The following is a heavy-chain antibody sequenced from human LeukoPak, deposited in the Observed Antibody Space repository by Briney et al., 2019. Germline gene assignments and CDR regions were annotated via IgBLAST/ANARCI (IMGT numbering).Heavy chain of an antibody. J-gene: IGHJ6*03. CDR1: GFTFSSYW. V-gene: IGHV3-7*01. D-gene: IGHD6-13*01. CDR3: AREAAAAGPYYYYYMDV. Sequence: PGGSLRLSCAASGFTFSSYWMSWVRQAPGKGLEWVANIKQDGSEKYYVDSVKGRFTISRDNAKNSLYLQMNSLRAEDTAVYYCAREAAAAGPYYYYYMDVWGKGTTVTVSS. CDR2: IKQDGSEK.